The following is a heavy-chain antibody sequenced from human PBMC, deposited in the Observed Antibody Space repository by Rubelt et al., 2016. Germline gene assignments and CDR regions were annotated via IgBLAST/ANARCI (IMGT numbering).Heavy chain of an antibody. Sequence: QVQLVQSGAEVKPPGSSVTLSCKAFGVSFDNSALSWVRQAPGQELEWMGGYIPLFGTPRYAQKFQGRVNIIADRSTSVCYMELTRLTFEDTAVYYCARDRHGGEGSSNVFDLWGQGTMVAVSS. D-gene: IGHD3-10*01. V-gene: IGHV1-69*13. CDR2: YIPLFGTP. CDR1: GVSFDNSA. J-gene: IGHJ3*01. CDR3: ARDRHGGEGSSNVFDL.